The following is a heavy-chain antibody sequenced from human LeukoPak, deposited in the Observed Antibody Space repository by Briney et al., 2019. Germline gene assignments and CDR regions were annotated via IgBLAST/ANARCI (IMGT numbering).Heavy chain of an antibody. CDR1: GGSISSGSYY. D-gene: IGHD3-22*01. CDR3: ARWGYYYDSSGLAAFDI. V-gene: IGHV4-61*10. Sequence: SETLSLTCTVSGGSISSGSYYWSWIRQPAGKGLEWIGYIYYSGSTNYNPSLKSRVTISVDTSKNQFSLKLSSVTAADTAVYYCARWGYYYDSSGLAAFDIWGQGTMVTVSS. J-gene: IGHJ3*02. CDR2: IYYSGST.